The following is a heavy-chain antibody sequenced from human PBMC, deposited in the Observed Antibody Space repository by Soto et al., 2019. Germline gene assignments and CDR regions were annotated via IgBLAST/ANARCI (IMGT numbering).Heavy chain of an antibody. CDR1: GGSISSYY. V-gene: IGHV4-59*01. Sequence: PSETLSLTCTVSGGSISSYYWSWIRQPPGKGLEWIGYIYYSGRTNYNPSLKSRVTISVDTSKNQFSLKLSSVTAADTAVYYCARVGLRRYGRAFDIWGQGTMVTVSS. J-gene: IGHJ3*02. CDR3: ARVGLRRYGRAFDI. CDR2: IYYSGRT. D-gene: IGHD4-17*01.